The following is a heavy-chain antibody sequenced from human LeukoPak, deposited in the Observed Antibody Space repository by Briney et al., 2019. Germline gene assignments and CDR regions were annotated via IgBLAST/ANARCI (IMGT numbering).Heavy chain of an antibody. Sequence: GRSLRLSCAASGFTFSSYGMHWVRQAPGKGLEWVAVISYDGSNKYYADSVKGRFTISRDNSKNTLYLQMNSLRAEDTAVYYCATGGTGYHRSWGQGTLVTVSS. V-gene: IGHV3-30*19. CDR3: ATGGTGYHRS. J-gene: IGHJ1*01. CDR2: ISYDGSNK. D-gene: IGHD3-9*01. CDR1: GFTFSSYG.